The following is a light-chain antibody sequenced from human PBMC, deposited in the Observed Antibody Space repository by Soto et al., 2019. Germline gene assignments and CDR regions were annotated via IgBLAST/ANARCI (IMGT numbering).Light chain of an antibody. CDR2: GAS. V-gene: IGKV3-15*01. CDR1: QSVANN. J-gene: IGKJ1*01. Sequence: DIVMTQSPATLSVSPGERATLSCRASQSVANNVAWYQQKPGQPPRLLIYGASTRAAGVPARFSGSGYGRQFSLTIRSLQSEDFAIYHCQQHNNWQPWTCGQGKKVEL. CDR3: QQHNNWQPWT.